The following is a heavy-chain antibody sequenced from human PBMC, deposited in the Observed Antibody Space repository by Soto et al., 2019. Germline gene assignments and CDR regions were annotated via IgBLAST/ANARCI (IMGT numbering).Heavy chain of an antibody. J-gene: IGHJ4*02. D-gene: IGHD2-15*01. V-gene: IGHV3-21*01. CDR2: ISSSSSYI. CDR3: ARDREYCSGGSCYYDDY. Sequence: GGSLRLSCAASGFTFSSYSMNWVRQAPGKGLEWVSSISSSSSYIYYADSVKGRFTISRDNAKNSLYLQMNSLRAEDTAVYYCARDREYCSGGSCYYDDYWGQGTLVTVSS. CDR1: GFTFSSYS.